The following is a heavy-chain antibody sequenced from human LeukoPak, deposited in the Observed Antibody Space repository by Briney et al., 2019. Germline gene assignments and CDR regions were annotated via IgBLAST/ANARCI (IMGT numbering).Heavy chain of an antibody. D-gene: IGHD5-24*01. CDR1: GFPFSSYW. V-gene: IGHV3-7*04. CDR2: IKQDGSKK. Sequence: GGSLRLSCPASGFPFSSYWMTWVRQAPGKGLEWVANIKQDGSKKSYVDSVKGRFTISRDNAKNSLYLQMNSLRAEDTAIYYCTRVGYIDEGIDYWGQGTLVTVSS. J-gene: IGHJ4*02. CDR3: TRVGYIDEGIDY.